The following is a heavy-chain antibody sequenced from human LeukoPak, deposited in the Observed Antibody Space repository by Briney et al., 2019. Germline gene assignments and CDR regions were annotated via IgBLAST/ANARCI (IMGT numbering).Heavy chain of an antibody. CDR3: AKPSPLRGFDY. V-gene: IGHV3-30*18. D-gene: IGHD3-10*01. CDR1: GFTFSSYG. CDR2: ISYDGSNK. J-gene: IGHJ4*02. Sequence: GGSLRLSCAASGFTFSSYGMHWVRQAPGKGLEWVAVISYDGSNKYYADSVKGRFTISRDNSKNTLYLQMNSLRAEDTAVYYCAKPSPLRGFDYWGQGTLVTVSS.